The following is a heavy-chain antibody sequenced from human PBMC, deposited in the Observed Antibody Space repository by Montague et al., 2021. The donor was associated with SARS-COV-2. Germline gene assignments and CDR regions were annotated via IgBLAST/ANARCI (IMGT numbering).Heavy chain of an antibody. CDR3: ARDNYVDRGYYGLDV. Sequence: SETLSLTCTVSGGSIGTYYWNWIRQSPGKGLEWLGYIYYTGSTKYSPSLKSRVTISMDTSRDQLSLRLKSVTAADTAVYYCARDNYVDRGYYGLDVWGQGTTVIVSS. CDR2: IYYTGST. D-gene: IGHD3-10*02. V-gene: IGHV4-59*01. CDR1: GGSIGTYY. J-gene: IGHJ6*02.